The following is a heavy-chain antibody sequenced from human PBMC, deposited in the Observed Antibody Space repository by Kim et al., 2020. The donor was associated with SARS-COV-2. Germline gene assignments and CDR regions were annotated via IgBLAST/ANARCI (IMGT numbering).Heavy chain of an antibody. CDR1: GFTVSSNY. CDR3: ARDPHYYDSSGYGDY. J-gene: IGHJ4*02. D-gene: IGHD3-22*01. Sequence: GGSLRLSCAASGFTVSSNYMSWVRQAPGKGLEWVSVIYSGGSTYYADSVKGRFTISRDNSKNTLYLQMNSLRAEDTAVYYCARDPHYYDSSGYGDYWGQGTLVTVSS. CDR2: IYSGGST. V-gene: IGHV3-53*01.